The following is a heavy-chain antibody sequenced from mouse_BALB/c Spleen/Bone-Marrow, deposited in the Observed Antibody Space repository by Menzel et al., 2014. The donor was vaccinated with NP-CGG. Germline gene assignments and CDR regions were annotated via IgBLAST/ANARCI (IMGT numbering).Heavy chain of an antibody. CDR3: AREGDYDGFAY. J-gene: IGHJ3*01. Sequence: QVQLQQSGAELAKPGASVKMSCKASGYTFTSHWMHWVKQRPGQGLEWIGYSNPSTGYTEYNQKFKDKATLTADKSSSTAYMQLSSLTSEDSAVYYCAREGDYDGFAYWGQGTLVTVSA. V-gene: IGHV1-7*01. CDR2: SNPSTGYT. CDR1: GYTFTSHW. D-gene: IGHD2-4*01.